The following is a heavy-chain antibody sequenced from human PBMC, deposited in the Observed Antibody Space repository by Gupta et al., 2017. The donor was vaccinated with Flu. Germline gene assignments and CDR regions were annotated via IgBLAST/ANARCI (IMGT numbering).Heavy chain of an antibody. D-gene: IGHD3-9*01. Sequence: QVQLVQSGAEVKKPGSSVKVSCKASGGTFSSYAISWVRQAPGQGLEWMGGIIPSCGTANYAQKFQGRVTITADKSTSTAYMELSSMRSEDTAVYYCARVPGAYYDILTGYYTANYFDYWGQGTLVTVSS. V-gene: IGHV1-69*06. CDR3: ARVPGAYYDILTGYYTANYFDY. CDR1: GGTFSSYA. J-gene: IGHJ4*02. CDR2: IIPSCGTA.